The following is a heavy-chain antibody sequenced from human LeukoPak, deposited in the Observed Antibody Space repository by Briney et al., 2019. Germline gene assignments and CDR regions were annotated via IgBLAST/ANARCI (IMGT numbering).Heavy chain of an antibody. V-gene: IGHV3-11*04. D-gene: IGHD6-19*01. CDR2: ISSSGSTI. CDR3: ARALLDSSGWYQHGYPFDY. CDR1: GFTFSDYY. Sequence: PGGSLRLSCAASGFTFSDYYMSWIRQAPGKGLEWVSYISSSGSTIYYADSVKGRFTISRDNAKNSLYLQMNSLRAEDTAVYYCARALLDSSGWYQHGYPFDYWGQGTLVTVSS. J-gene: IGHJ4*02.